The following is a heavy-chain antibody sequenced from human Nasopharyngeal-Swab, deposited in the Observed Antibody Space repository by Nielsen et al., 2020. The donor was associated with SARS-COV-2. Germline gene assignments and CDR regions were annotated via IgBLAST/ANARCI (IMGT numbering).Heavy chain of an antibody. J-gene: IGHJ6*03. CDR3: ARGITTLYYYYYMDV. Sequence: WIRQPPGKGLVWIGRIYTSGSTNYNPSLKSRVTISVDTSKNQFSLKLSSVTAADTAVYYCARGITTLYYYYYMDVWGKGTTVTVSS. V-gene: IGHV4-61*02. CDR2: IYTSGST. D-gene: IGHD3-10*01.